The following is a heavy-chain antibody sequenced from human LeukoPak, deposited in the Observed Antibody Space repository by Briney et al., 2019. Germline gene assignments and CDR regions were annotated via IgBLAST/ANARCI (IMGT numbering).Heavy chain of an antibody. CDR3: ARHGHCTNGVCYSNYYYYMDV. CDR2: IYPDDSDT. V-gene: IGHV5-51*01. J-gene: IGHJ6*03. CDR1: GYSFTSYW. D-gene: IGHD2-8*01. Sequence: GESLKISCKGSGYSFTSYWIGWVRQMPGKGLEWMGIIYPDDSDTRYSPSFEGQVIISVDKSISTAYLQRSSFKASDTATYYCARHGHCTNGVCYSNYYYYMDVWGKGTTVTVSS.